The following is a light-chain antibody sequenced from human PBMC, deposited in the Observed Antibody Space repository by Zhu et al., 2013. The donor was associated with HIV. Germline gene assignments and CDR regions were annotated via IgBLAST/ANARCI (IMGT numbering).Light chain of an antibody. Sequence: SYELTQPPSVSVSPGQTASITCSGDKLGDKYACWYQQKPGQSPVLVIYQDSKRPSGIPERFSGSKSGTSASLAISGLQSEDEADYYCAAWDDSLNGLFGGGTKLTVL. J-gene: IGLJ3*02. CDR2: QDS. V-gene: IGLV3-1*01. CDR3: AAWDDSLNGL. CDR1: KLGDKY.